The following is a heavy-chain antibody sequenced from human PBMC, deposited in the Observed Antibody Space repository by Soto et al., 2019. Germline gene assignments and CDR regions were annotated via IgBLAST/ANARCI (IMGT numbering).Heavy chain of an antibody. CDR2: ISYDGIDK. Sequence: QVQLVESGGGVVQPGGSLRLSCAASGFTFSSFGIHWVRQAPGKGLEWVAVISYDGIDKHYGDSVKGRFTISRENSKNMVYLQMNSLRAEDTAVYYCAKDLREMATIRPDYWGQGILVTVSS. J-gene: IGHJ4*02. D-gene: IGHD5-12*01. V-gene: IGHV3-30*18. CDR1: GFTFSSFG. CDR3: AKDLREMATIRPDY.